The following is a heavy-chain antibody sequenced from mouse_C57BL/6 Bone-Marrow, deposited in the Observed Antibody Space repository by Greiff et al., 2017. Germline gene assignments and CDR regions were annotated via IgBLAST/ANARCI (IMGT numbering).Heavy chain of an antibody. Sequence: VKLMESGPGLVQPSQSLSITCTVSGFSLTSYGVHWVRQSPGKGLEWLGVIWRGGSTDYNAAFMSRLSITKDNSKSQVFFKMNSLQADDTAIYYCAKKGYYYGPYWYFDVWGTGTTVTVSS. CDR1: GFSLTSYG. V-gene: IGHV2-5*01. J-gene: IGHJ1*03. D-gene: IGHD1-1*01. CDR3: AKKGYYYGPYWYFDV. CDR2: IWRGGST.